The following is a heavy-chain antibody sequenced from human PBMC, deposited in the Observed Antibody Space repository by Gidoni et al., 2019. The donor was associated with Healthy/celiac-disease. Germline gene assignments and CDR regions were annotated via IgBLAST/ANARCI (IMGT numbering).Heavy chain of an antibody. D-gene: IGHD3-22*01. CDR3: ARFRYGSSGYYRMYFDY. CDR1: GFTFSSYW. V-gene: IGHV3-7*04. Sequence: EVQLVESGGGLVQPGGSLRLSCAASGFTFSSYWMSWVRQAPGKGLEWVANIKQDGSEKYYVDSVKGRFTISRDNAKNSLYLQMNSLRAEDTAVYYCARFRYGSSGYYRMYFDYWGQGTLVTVSS. J-gene: IGHJ4*02. CDR2: IKQDGSEK.